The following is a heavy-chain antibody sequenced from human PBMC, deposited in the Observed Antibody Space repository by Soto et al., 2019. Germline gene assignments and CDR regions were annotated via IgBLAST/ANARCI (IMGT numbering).Heavy chain of an antibody. Sequence: SETLSLTCTVSGGSISSYYWSWIRQPPGKGLEWIGYIYYSGGTNYNPSLKSRVTISVDTSKTQFSLKLSSVTAADTAVYYCARTSKGPTFDYWGQGTLVTVS. D-gene: IGHD4-4*01. V-gene: IGHV4-59*08. CDR3: ARTSKGPTFDY. CDR1: GGSISSYY. CDR2: IYYSGGT. J-gene: IGHJ4*02.